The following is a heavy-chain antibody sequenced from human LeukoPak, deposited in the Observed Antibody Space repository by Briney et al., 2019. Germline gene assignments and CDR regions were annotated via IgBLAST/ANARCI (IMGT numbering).Heavy chain of an antibody. J-gene: IGHJ3*02. Sequence: SETLSLTCTVSGVSVSSGNYYWSWIRQPPGKGLEWIGYVYKSGGTNYNPSLKGRVTISVDTSKNQSSLKLSSVTTADTAVYYCARISLTMRDAFDIWGQGTTVTVST. CDR1: GVSVSSGNYY. CDR3: ARISLTMRDAFDI. D-gene: IGHD4/OR15-4a*01. CDR2: VYKSGGT. V-gene: IGHV4-61*01.